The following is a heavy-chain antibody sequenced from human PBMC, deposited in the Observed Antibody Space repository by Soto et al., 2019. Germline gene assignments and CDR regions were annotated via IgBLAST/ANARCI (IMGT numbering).Heavy chain of an antibody. CDR2: IYYSGST. CDR1: GGSISRYF. D-gene: IGHD7-27*01. Sequence: QVQLQESGPGLVKPSETLSLTCTVSGGSISRYFWRWIRQPPGKGLEWIGYIYYSGSTNYNPALKSRVTISLDTSRNQFSLKLSSVTAADTAVYYCARGPLGPGRSYWFDPWGQGTLVTVSS. CDR3: ARGPLGPGRSYWFDP. J-gene: IGHJ5*02. V-gene: IGHV4-59*01.